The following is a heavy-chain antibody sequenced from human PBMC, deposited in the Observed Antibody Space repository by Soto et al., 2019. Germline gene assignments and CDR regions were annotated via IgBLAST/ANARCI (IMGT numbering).Heavy chain of an antibody. CDR1: GFTFSSYA. J-gene: IGHJ4*02. Sequence: EVQLLESGGGLVQPGGSLRLSCAASGFTFSSYAMSWVRQAPGKGLEWGSAISGSGGSTYYAESVKGRFTISRDNSKNTLYLQMNSLRAVDTAVYYCAKDRRYGDYGPIDYWGQGTLVTVSS. CDR3: AKDRRYGDYGPIDY. CDR2: ISGSGGST. V-gene: IGHV3-23*01. D-gene: IGHD4-17*01.